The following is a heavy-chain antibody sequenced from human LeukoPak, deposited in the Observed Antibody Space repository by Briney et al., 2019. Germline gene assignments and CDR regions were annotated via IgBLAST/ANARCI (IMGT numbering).Heavy chain of an antibody. V-gene: IGHV3-23*01. D-gene: IGHD1-26*01. CDR1: GFTVSFYA. CDR2: ISNNGGYT. J-gene: IGHJ4*02. CDR3: AKVLVGANLYYFDY. Sequence: PGGSLRLSCAASGFTVSFYAMSWVRQAPGKGLEWVSAISNNGGYTYYADSVKGRFTISRDNSKNTLYLQMNSLRAEDTAVYYCAKVLVGANLYYFDYWGQGTLVTVSS.